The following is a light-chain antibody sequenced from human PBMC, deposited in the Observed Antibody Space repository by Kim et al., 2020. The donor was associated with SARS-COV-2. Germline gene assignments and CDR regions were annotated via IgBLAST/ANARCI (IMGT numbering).Light chain of an antibody. CDR1: QSVNNF. CDR3: QQRTNWPLT. V-gene: IGKV3-11*01. Sequence: LFPGERATLSCRASQSVNNFLAWYQQKPGQAPRLLIYDASNRATGIPARFSGSGSGTDFTLTISSLEPEDFAVYYCQQRTNWPLTFGGGTKVDIK. CDR2: DAS. J-gene: IGKJ4*01.